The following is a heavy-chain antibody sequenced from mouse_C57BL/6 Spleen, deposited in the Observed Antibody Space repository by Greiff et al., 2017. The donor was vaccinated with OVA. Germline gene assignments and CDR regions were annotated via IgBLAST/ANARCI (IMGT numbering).Heavy chain of an antibody. Sequence: QVQLQQSGAELARPGASVKMSCKASGYTFTSYWITWVKQRPGQGLEWIGDIYPGSGSTNYNEKFKSKATLTVDTSSSTAYMQLSSLTSEDSAVYYCARRGDGYYGFAYWGQGTLVTVSA. J-gene: IGHJ3*01. CDR1: GYTFTSYW. CDR3: ARRGDGYYGFAY. V-gene: IGHV1-55*01. D-gene: IGHD2-3*01. CDR2: IYPGSGST.